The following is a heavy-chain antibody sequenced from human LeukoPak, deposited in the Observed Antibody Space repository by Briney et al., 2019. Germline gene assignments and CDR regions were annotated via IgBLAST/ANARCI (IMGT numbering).Heavy chain of an antibody. CDR1: GGSFSGYY. CDR2: INHSGST. CDR3: ARQETYYYDSSCYPIFDY. D-gene: IGHD3-22*01. J-gene: IGHJ4*02. Sequence: SETLSLSCAVYGGSFSGYYWSWIRQPPGKGLEWIGEINHSGSTNYNPSLKSRVTISVDTSKNQFSLKLSSVTAADTAVYYCARQETYYYDSSCYPIFDYWGQGTLVTVSS. V-gene: IGHV4-34*01.